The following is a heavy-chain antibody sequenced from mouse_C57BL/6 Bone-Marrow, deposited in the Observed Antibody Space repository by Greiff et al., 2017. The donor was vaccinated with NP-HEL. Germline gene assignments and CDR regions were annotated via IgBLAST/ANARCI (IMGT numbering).Heavy chain of an antibody. J-gene: IGHJ1*03. Sequence: QVQLKESGPGLVQPSQCLSITCTVSGFSFTSYGVHWVSQPPGKGLEWLGVIWSGGSTDYNAAFISRLGISTANSKSQVCCKVNILQADDTAIYYCAKKGYTTVGWDVDVWGTGTTVTVSS. CDR1: GFSFTSYG. CDR3: AKKGYTTVGWDVDV. CDR2: IWSGGST. D-gene: IGHD1-1*01. V-gene: IGHV2-4*01.